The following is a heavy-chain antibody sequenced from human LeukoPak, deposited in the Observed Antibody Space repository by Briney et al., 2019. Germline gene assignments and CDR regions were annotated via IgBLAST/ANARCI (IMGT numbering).Heavy chain of an antibody. V-gene: IGHV3-48*03. J-gene: IGHJ4*02. CDR2: TSVSGSTM. D-gene: IGHD1-1*01. CDR3: ARKVPGTTFFDY. CDR1: GFTFSNCE. Sequence: GGSLRLSCAATGFTFSNCEMNWVRQAPGKGLEGISHTSVSGSTMYDADSVKGRFTISRDNAKSSLYLQMNSLRAEDTAVYYCARKVPGTTFFDYWGQGTLVTVSS.